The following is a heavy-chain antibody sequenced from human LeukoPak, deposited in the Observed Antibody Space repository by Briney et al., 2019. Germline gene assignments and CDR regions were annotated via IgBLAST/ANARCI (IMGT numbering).Heavy chain of an antibody. CDR3: AKGDGSTYVTHFDF. D-gene: IGHD5-18*01. J-gene: IGHJ4*02. Sequence: GGSLRLSCAASGFTFRSCAMHWVRQAPREGREWVSGISDSGVRAFYTHSVKGRFTISRDNSKNTLDLQMSSLRAEDTAVYYCAKGDGSTYVTHFDFWGQGTLVSVSS. V-gene: IGHV3-23*01. CDR2: ISDSGVRA. CDR1: GFTFRSCA.